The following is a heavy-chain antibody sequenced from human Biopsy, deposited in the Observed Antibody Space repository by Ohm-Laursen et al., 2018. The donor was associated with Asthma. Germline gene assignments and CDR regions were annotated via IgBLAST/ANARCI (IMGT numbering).Heavy chain of an antibody. CDR3: ARVVSYGDIYFGIDV. CDR1: GGYTGSSDHH. J-gene: IGHJ6*02. Sequence: TLSLTCRVSGGYTGSSDHHWAWIRQAPGKGLEWIGFVFWSGSTHYSRSLERRVSISIDTATNEFSMKLWSVTPADTAVYFCARVVSYGDIYFGIDVWGREHCRRL. D-gene: IGHD4-17*01. CDR2: VFWSGST. V-gene: IGHV4-30-4*01.